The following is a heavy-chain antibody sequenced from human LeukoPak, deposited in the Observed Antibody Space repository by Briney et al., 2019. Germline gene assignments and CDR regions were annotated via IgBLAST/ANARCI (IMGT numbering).Heavy chain of an antibody. D-gene: IGHD3-3*01. V-gene: IGHV4-38-2*02. CDR2: IYHSGST. CDR3: ARGRTDFWSGYYTGDGKGNWFDP. J-gene: IGHJ5*02. CDR1: GDSISSGDYY. Sequence: SETLSLTCTVSGDSISSGDYYWGWIRQPPGKGLEWIGSIYHSGSTYYNPSLKSRVTISVDTSKNQFSLKLSSVTAADTAVYYCARGRTDFWSGYYTGDGKGNWFDPWGQGTLVTVSS.